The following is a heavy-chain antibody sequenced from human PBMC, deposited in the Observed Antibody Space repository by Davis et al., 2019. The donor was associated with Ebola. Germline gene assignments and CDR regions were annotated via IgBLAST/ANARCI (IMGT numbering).Heavy chain of an antibody. V-gene: IGHV3-33*05. CDR1: GFTFSSYG. D-gene: IGHD3/OR15-3a*01. J-gene: IGHJ6*03. CDR2: ISYDGSNK. CDR3: ASGDGRGRSYDMDV. Sequence: GESLKISCAASGFTFSSYGMHWVRQAPGKGLEWVALISYDGSNKYYADSVKGRFTISRDNSKNTLYLQMNSLRAEDTAFYYCASGDGRGRSYDMDVWGQGTTVTVSS.